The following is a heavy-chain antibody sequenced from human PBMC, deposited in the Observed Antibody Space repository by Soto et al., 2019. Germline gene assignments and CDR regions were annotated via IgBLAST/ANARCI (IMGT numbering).Heavy chain of an antibody. J-gene: IGHJ4*02. Sequence: GGSLRLSCAASGFTFSDHYMDWVRQAPGKGLEWVGRTRNKANSYTTEYAASVKGRFTISRDDSKNSLYLQMNSLKTEDTAVYYCARSSIYCSGGSCQYYFDYWGQGTLVTVSS. D-gene: IGHD2-15*01. CDR1: GFTFSDHY. CDR2: TRNKANSYTT. CDR3: ARSSIYCSGGSCQYYFDY. V-gene: IGHV3-72*01.